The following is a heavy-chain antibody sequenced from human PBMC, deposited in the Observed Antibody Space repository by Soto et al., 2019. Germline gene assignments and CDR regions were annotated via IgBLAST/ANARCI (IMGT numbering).Heavy chain of an antibody. D-gene: IGHD6-19*01. CDR3: SRFIRVGGWFDPNYYHGMDV. J-gene: IGHJ6*02. Sequence: QVQLVQSGAEVKKPGASVTVSCKTSGYTFSNYGINWVRQAPGQGLEWMGWISGYNGNTNYAQTGQGRVTMTTDTSTGSVYMELRSLKSDDTAICYCSRFIRVGGWFDPNYYHGMDVWGQGTTVTVSS. V-gene: IGHV1-18*01. CDR2: ISGYNGNT. CDR1: GYTFSNYG.